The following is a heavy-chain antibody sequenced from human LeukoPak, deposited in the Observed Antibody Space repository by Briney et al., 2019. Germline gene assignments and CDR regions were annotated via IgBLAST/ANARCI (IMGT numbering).Heavy chain of an antibody. J-gene: IGHJ4*02. CDR2: IIPILGIA. CDR3: AGASPLRYCSSTSCFWPFDY. CDR1: GYTFTSYG. V-gene: IGHV1-69*04. Sequence: SVKVSCKASGYTFTSYGISWVRQAPGQGLEWMGRIIPILGIANYAQKFRGRVTITADKSTSTAYMELSSLRSEDTAVYYCAGASPLRYCSSTSCFWPFDYWGQGTLVTVSS. D-gene: IGHD2-2*01.